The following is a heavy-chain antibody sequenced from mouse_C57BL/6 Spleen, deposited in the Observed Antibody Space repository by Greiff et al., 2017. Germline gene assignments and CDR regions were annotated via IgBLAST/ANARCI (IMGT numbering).Heavy chain of an antibody. CDR1: GYSFTDYN. CDR2: INPNYGTT. D-gene: IGHD1-1*01. V-gene: IGHV1-39*01. J-gene: IGHJ1*03. CDR3: ASPPYYGSSYDWYFDV. Sequence: VHVKQSGPELVKPGASVKISCKASGYSFTDYNMNWVKQSNGKSLEWIGVINPNYGTTSYNQKFKGKATLTVDQSSSTAYMQLNSLTSEDSAVHYCASPPYYGSSYDWYFDVWGTGTTVTVSS.